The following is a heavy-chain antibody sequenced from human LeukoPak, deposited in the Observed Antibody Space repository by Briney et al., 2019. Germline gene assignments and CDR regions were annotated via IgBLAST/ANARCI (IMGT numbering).Heavy chain of an antibody. CDR1: GFTFSSYW. V-gene: IGHV3-74*01. J-gene: IGHJ3*02. CDR3: ARDDYTDAFDI. D-gene: IGHD2-2*02. CDR2: INSDGSST. Sequence: GGSLRLSCAASGFTFSSYWMHWVRQAPGKGLVWVSRINSDGSSTSYADSVKGRFTISRDNAKNTLYLQMNSLRAEDTALYYCARDDYTDAFDIWGQGTMATVSS.